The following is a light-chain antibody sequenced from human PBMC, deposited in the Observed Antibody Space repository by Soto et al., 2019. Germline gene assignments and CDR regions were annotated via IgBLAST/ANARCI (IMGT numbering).Light chain of an antibody. Sequence: CVLTQPPSVSGSPGQSITISCTGTISDVGGYNYVSWYQQHPGKAPKLMIYEVTNLPSGVSNRFSGSKSGNTASLTISGLQAEDEADYYCSSYTSRSTLVFGTGTKVTVL. CDR2: EVT. V-gene: IGLV2-14*01. CDR1: ISDVGGYNY. J-gene: IGLJ1*01. CDR3: SSYTSRSTLV.